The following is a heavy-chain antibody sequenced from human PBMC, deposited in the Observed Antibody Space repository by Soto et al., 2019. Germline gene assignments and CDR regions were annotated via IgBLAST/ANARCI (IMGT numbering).Heavy chain of an antibody. CDR1: GGSISSGGYS. Sequence: LSLTGAGSGGSISSGGYSWSWIRQPPGKGLEWIGYIYHSGSTYYNPSLKSRVTISVDRSKNQFSLKLSSVTAADTAVYYCARVPDRWGQGTLVTVSS. V-gene: IGHV4-30-2*01. CDR3: ARVPDR. J-gene: IGHJ5*02. CDR2: IYHSGST. D-gene: IGHD2-2*01.